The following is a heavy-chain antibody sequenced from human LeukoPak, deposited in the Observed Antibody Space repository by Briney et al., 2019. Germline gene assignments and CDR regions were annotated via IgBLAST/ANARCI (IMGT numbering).Heavy chain of an antibody. Sequence: SETLSLTCTVSGGSISNYYWSWVRQPPGKGLEWIGYIYYSGSTNYNPSLKSRVTISLDTSKNQFSLKLSSVTAADTAVYYCARAGYCSDGSCLGDFDNWGQGTLVTVSS. CDR1: GGSISNYY. CDR2: IYYSGST. D-gene: IGHD2-15*01. J-gene: IGHJ4*02. V-gene: IGHV4-59*01. CDR3: ARAGYCSDGSCLGDFDN.